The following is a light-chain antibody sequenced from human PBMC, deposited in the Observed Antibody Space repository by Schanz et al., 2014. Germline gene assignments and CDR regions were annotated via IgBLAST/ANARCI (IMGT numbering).Light chain of an antibody. V-gene: IGLV2-11*01. Sequence: QSALTQPRSVSGSPGQSVTISCTGTRSDVGGYNYVSWYQQHPGKAPKVLICNVNKRPSGVPDRFSGSKSGNTASLTISGLQAEDEAEYYCCSYAGTYTFVFGGGTKLTVL. CDR1: RSDVGGYNY. J-gene: IGLJ2*01. CDR3: CSYAGTYTFV. CDR2: NVN.